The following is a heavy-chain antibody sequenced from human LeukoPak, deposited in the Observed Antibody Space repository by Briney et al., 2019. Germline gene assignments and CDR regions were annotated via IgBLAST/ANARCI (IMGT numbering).Heavy chain of an antibody. V-gene: IGHV1-24*01. CDR2: FDPEDGET. CDR3: ARAQWELSWQYFDY. D-gene: IGHD1-26*01. J-gene: IGHJ4*02. Sequence: ASVKVSCKVSGYTLTELSMHWVRQAPGKGLEWMGGFDPEDGETVYAQRFQGRVTMTEDTSTDTAYMELSSLRSEDTAVYYCARAQWELSWQYFDYWGQGTLVTVSS. CDR1: GYTLTELS.